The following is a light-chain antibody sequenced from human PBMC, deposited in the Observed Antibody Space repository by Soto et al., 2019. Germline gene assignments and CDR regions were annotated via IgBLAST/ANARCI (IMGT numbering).Light chain of an antibody. CDR1: KLGDKY. CDR3: QAWDSSTAQVV. Sequence: SYELTQPPSVSVSPGQTASITCSGAKLGDKYACWYQQKPGQSPVLVIYQDSKRPSGIPERFSGSNSGNTATLTISGTQAMDEADYYCQAWDSSTAQVVFGGGTQLTVL. CDR2: QDS. J-gene: IGLJ2*01. V-gene: IGLV3-1*01.